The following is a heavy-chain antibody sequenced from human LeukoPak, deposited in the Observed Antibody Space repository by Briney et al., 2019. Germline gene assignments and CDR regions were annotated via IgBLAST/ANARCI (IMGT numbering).Heavy chain of an antibody. Sequence: GGSLRLSCAASGFTFSSYAMSWVRQAPGKGLGWVSYISSSGSIIYYADSVKGRFSISRDNAKNSLYLQMNSLRAEDTAVYYCARVGHSGSDLDYWGQGTLVTVSS. J-gene: IGHJ4*02. CDR2: ISSSGSII. CDR1: GFTFSSYA. V-gene: IGHV3-48*03. D-gene: IGHD3-22*01. CDR3: ARVGHSGSDLDY.